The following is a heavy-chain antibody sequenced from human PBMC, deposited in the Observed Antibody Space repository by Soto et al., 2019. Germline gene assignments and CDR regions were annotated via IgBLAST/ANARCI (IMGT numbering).Heavy chain of an antibody. D-gene: IGHD2-2*01. Sequence: SETLSLTCTVSGGSISSGDYYWSWIRQPPGKGLEWIGYIYYSGSTYYNPSLKSRVTISVDTSKNQFSLKLSSVTAADTAVYYCARDQVGGYCISTSCSRDWFDPWGQGTLVTVSS. CDR2: IYYSGST. CDR3: ARDQVGGYCISTSCSRDWFDP. CDR1: GGSISSGDYY. V-gene: IGHV4-30-4*01. J-gene: IGHJ5*02.